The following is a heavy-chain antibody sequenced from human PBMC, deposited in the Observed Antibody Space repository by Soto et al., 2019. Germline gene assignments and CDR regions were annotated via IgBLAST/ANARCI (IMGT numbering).Heavy chain of an antibody. CDR1: GFSLRTSGVG. J-gene: IGHJ3*02. CDR2: IYWDDDK. CDR3: AHRGVPASGPQHAFAM. V-gene: IGHV2-5*02. Sequence: QITLKESGPPLVKPTQTLTLTCTFSGFSLRTSGVGVGWIRQPPGKALEWLADIYWDDDKRYSPSLKSRLTITKDTSKNQVVLRMTNMDPVDTATYYCAHRGVPASGPQHAFAMWGQGTKVTVSS. D-gene: IGHD2-2*01.